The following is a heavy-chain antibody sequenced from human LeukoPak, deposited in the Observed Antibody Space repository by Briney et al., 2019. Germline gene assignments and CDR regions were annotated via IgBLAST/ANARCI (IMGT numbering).Heavy chain of an antibody. CDR2: ISAYNGNT. Sequence: ASVKVSCKASGYTFTSYGISWVRQVPGQGLEWMGWISAYNGNTNYAQKLQGRVTMTTDTSTSTAYMELRSLRSDDTAVYYCAREGSIAAAGYYYYYGMDVWGQGTTVTVSS. D-gene: IGHD6-13*01. J-gene: IGHJ6*02. CDR3: AREGSIAAAGYYYYYGMDV. V-gene: IGHV1-18*01. CDR1: GYTFTSYG.